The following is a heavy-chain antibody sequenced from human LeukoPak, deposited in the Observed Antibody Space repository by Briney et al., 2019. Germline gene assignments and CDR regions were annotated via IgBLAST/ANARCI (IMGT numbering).Heavy chain of an antibody. D-gene: IGHD6-19*01. J-gene: IGHJ4*02. CDR2: IFYSGST. CDR1: SGSISTSNYY. CDR3: ASYLSGWPMKY. Sequence: SETLSLTCTVSSGSISTSNYYWGWVRQPPGKALEWIGNIFYSGSTYYGPSLKSRVTISLDTSRNQFSLKLNSVTAADTAVYYCASYLSGWPMKYWGQGTLVTVSS. V-gene: IGHV4-39*07.